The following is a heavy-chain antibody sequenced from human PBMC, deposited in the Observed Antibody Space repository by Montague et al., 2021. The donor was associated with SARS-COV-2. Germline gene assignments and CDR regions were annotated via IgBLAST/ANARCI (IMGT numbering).Heavy chain of an antibody. V-gene: IGHV4-61*07. D-gene: IGHD1/OR15-1a*01. J-gene: IGHJ4*02. CDR3: ARLNWDNDSVFDS. CDR2: T. Sequence: TNYNPSLTSRVTISVDTSKNQFSLRLTSVTAGDTAVYYCARLNWDNDSVFDSWGQGAVVAVTS.